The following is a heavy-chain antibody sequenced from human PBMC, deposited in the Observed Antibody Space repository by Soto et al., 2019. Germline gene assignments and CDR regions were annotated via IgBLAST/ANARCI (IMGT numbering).Heavy chain of an antibody. D-gene: IGHD3-10*01. CDR3: AKXXXELFYYXXGMDV. V-gene: IGHV3-30*18. Sequence: GGSLRLSCAASGLTFSSYGMHWVRQAPGKGLEWVAVISYDGSNKYYADSVKGRFTISRDNSKNTLYLQMNSLRAEDTAVDYCAKXXXELFYYXXGMDVWGQGTTVTVSS. J-gene: IGHJ6*02. CDR1: GLTFSSYG. CDR2: ISYDGSNK.